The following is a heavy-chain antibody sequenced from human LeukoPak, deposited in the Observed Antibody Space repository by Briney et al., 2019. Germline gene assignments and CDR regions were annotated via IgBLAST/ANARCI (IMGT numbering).Heavy chain of an antibody. CDR1: GFTFSSYA. Sequence: GGSLRLSCAASGFTFSSYAMHWVRQAPGKGLEWVAVISYGGSNKYYADSVKGRFTISRDNSKNTLYLQMNSLRADDTAVYYCARGLYTFGPNNWFDPWGQGTLVTVSS. CDR3: ARGLYTFGPNNWFDP. V-gene: IGHV3-30-3*01. CDR2: ISYGGSNK. J-gene: IGHJ5*02. D-gene: IGHD2-2*02.